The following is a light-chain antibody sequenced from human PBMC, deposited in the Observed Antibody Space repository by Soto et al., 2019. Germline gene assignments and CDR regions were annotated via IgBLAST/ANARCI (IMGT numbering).Light chain of an antibody. CDR1: SSDIGGSNY. CDR2: EVS. J-gene: IGLJ2*01. V-gene: IGLV2-14*01. Sequence: QPVLTQPASVSGSPGQSITISCTGTSSDIGGSNYVSWHQQHPGKAPKVVIYEVSNRPSGVSNRFSGSKSGNPASLTISGLQAEDEADYYCSSYTTTATKFGGGTKLTV. CDR3: SSYTTTATK.